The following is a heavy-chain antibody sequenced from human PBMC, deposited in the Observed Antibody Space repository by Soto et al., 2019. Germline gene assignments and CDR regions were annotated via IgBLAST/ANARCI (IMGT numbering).Heavy chain of an antibody. V-gene: IGHV4-59*12. J-gene: IGHJ5*02. Sequence: SETLSLTCTVSGGSLSGYYWSWIRQSPGKGLEWIACIFYSGNKYHNPALQSRVSISVDTSKNQLSLRLSSVTAADTAVYYCARDPAPWGQGALVTVSS. CDR2: IFYSGNK. CDR1: GGSLSGYY. CDR3: ARDPAP.